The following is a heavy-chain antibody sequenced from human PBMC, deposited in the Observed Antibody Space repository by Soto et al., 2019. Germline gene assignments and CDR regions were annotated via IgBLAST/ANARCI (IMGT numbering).Heavy chain of an antibody. CDR2: ISYDGSNK. Sequence: QVQLVESGGGVVQPGRSLRLSCAASGFTFSSYAMHWVRQAPGKGLEWVAVISYDGSNKYYADSVKGRFTISRDNSKNTLDLQMNSLRAEDTAVYYCAKSYGSGSYVLDIWGQGTMVTVSS. CDR3: AKSYGSGSYVLDI. CDR1: GFTFSSYA. J-gene: IGHJ3*02. V-gene: IGHV3-30-3*02. D-gene: IGHD3-10*01.